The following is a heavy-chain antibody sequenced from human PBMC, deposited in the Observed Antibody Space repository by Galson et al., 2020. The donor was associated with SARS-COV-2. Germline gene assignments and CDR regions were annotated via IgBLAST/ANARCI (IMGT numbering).Heavy chain of an antibody. D-gene: IGHD2-21*02. CDR1: GITFSSSA. V-gene: IGHV3-23*01. CDR2: ISNTGGRT. J-gene: IGHJ4*02. Sequence: GGSLRLSCAASGITFSSSAMSWIRQAPGKGLDWVSGISNTGGRTWYADSVKGRFTISRDNSKNTLYLQMNSLRAEDTAVYYCAKDLCGGGDCLCGPGTLVTVSS. CDR3: AKDLCGGGDCL.